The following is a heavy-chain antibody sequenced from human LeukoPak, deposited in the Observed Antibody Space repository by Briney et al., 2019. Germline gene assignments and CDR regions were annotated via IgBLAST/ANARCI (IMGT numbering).Heavy chain of an antibody. CDR2: ITGSGGNA. D-gene: IGHD6-13*01. J-gene: IGHJ6*02. CDR3: AKAASSSWPSYYYGMDV. Sequence: GGSLRLSCAASGFIFSSYSMSWVRQAPGKGLEWVSVITGSGGNACYADSVKGRFTISKDNSKNTVYLQMSSLRVDDTAVYYCAKAASSSWPSYYYGMDVWGQGTTVTVSS. V-gene: IGHV3-23*01. CDR1: GFIFSSYS.